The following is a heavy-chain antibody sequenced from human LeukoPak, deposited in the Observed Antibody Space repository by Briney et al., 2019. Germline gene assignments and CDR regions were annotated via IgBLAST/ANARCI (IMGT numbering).Heavy chain of an antibody. Sequence: GASVKVSCKASGGTFSSYAISWVRQAPGQGLEWMGGIIPIFGTANYAQKFQGRVTITADTSTTTAYMELRSLRSDDTAVYYCARVGVGAYLDAFDFWGKGTMVTVSS. CDR2: IIPIFGTA. J-gene: IGHJ3*01. CDR3: ARVGVGAYLDAFDF. D-gene: IGHD1-26*01. V-gene: IGHV1-69*06. CDR1: GGTFSSYA.